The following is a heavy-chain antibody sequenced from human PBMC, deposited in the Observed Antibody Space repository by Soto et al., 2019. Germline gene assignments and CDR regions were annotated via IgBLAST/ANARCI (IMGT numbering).Heavy chain of an antibody. CDR3: ARGRETTYYYYYGMDV. CDR1: GFTFSDYY. J-gene: IGHJ6*02. V-gene: IGHV3-11*01. Sequence: QVQLVESGGGLVKPGGSLRLSCAASGFTFSDYYMSWIRQAPGKGLEWVSYISSSGSTIYYADSVKGRFTISRDNAKNSLYLQKNSMRGEDTAVYYCARGRETTYYYYYGMDVWGQGTTVTLSS. CDR2: ISSSGSTI. D-gene: IGHD4-17*01.